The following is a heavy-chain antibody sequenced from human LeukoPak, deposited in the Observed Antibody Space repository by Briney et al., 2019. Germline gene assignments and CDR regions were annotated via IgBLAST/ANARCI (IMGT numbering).Heavy chain of an antibody. CDR1: SGSLSSYY. Sequence: PSETLSLTCTLSSGSLSSYYWGWVRQPPGQGLEWIGRIYTTGTTQYNPSLTSRVTMSIDTSTNQFSLNLRSMTAADTAVYYCGRQGYTASYYFLDYWSQGTRVAVS. J-gene: IGHJ4*02. D-gene: IGHD1-26*01. V-gene: IGHV4-4*07. CDR3: GRQGYTASYYFLDY. CDR2: IYTTGTT.